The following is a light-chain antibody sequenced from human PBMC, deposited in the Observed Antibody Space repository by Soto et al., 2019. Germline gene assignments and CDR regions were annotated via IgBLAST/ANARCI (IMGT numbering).Light chain of an antibody. Sequence: DILMIKSPSILSVSVRERATITCRASQRVSSYLAWYQQKPGQAPKLLIYAASTGPSGIPSRFSGSESGTEFTLTIISLQPEDFAAYYCQQLSIWPLTFGGGTNVDIK. CDR2: AAS. CDR3: QQLSIWPLT. CDR1: QRVSSY. J-gene: IGKJ4*01. V-gene: IGKV1-9*01.